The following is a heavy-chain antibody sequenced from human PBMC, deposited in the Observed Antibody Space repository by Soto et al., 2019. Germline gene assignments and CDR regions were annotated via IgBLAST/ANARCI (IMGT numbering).Heavy chain of an antibody. D-gene: IGHD3-9*01. CDR2: ISAYNGNT. V-gene: IGHV1-18*01. Sequence: ASVKVSCKASGYTFTSYGISWVRQAPGQGLEWMGWISAYNGNTNYAQKLQGRVTMTTDTSTSTAYMGLRSLRSDDTAVYYCARDNYYDISTGLEWFDPWGQGTMVTSPQ. J-gene: IGHJ5*02. CDR3: ARDNYYDISTGLEWFDP. CDR1: GYTFTSYG.